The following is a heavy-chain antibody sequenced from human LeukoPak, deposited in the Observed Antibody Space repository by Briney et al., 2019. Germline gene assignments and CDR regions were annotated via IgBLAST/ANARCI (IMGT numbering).Heavy chain of an antibody. Sequence: GGSLRLSYAASGFTFSSYWMSWVRQAPGKGLEWVANFKQDVSEKYYVDSVKGRFTISRDNAKNSLYLQMNSLRAGDTAVYYCAELGITMIGGVWGKGTTVTISS. CDR1: GFTFSSYW. CDR2: FKQDVSEK. D-gene: IGHD3-10*02. V-gene: IGHV3-7*01. J-gene: IGHJ6*04. CDR3: AELGITMIGGV.